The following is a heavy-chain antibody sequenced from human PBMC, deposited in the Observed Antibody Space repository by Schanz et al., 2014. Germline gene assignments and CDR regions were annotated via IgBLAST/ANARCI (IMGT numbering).Heavy chain of an antibody. V-gene: IGHV1-3*04. J-gene: IGHJ4*02. CDR3: ARDAADFYDILAEDDY. CDR2: INTGGGDT. Sequence: QVHLVQSGAEVKRPGASVKVSCKASEYSFTSYSMHWVRQAPGQRLEWMGWINTGGGDTKYSQNFQGRVTMTTDTSTSTAYMELRSLRSDDTAVYYCARDAADFYDILAEDDYWGQGTLVTVSS. D-gene: IGHD3-9*01. CDR1: EYSFTSYS.